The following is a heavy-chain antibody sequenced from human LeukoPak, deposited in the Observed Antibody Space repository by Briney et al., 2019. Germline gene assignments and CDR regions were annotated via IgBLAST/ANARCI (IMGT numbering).Heavy chain of an antibody. CDR3: ARLSYDILTGYCFDY. Sequence: SETLSLTCAVYGGSFSRYYWSWIRPPPGKGLEWIGEINHSGSTNYNPSLKSRVTISVDTSKNQFSLKLSSVTAADTVVYYCARLSYDILTGYCFDYWGQGTLVTVSS. CDR2: INHSGST. J-gene: IGHJ4*01. D-gene: IGHD3-9*01. V-gene: IGHV4-34*01. CDR1: GGSFSRYY.